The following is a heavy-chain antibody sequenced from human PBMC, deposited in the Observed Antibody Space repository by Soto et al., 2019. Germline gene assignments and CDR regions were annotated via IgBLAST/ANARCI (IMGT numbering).Heavy chain of an antibody. CDR2: INHSGST. J-gene: IGHJ6*02. CDR1: GGSFSGYY. CDR3: ARGRATVTAYYYYYYGMDV. D-gene: IGHD4-17*01. Sequence: SETLSLTCAVYGGSFSGYYLSWIRQPPGKGLEWIGEINHSGSTNYNPSLKSRVTISVDTSKNQFSLKLSSVTAADTAVYYCARGRATVTAYYYYYYGMDVWGQGTTVTVYS. V-gene: IGHV4-34*01.